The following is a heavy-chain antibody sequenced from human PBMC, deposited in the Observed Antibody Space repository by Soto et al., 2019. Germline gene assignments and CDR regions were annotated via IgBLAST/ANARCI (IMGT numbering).Heavy chain of an antibody. CDR3: ARGSSSSFDS. Sequence: TLSLPFAVSGGSIRSAGYSWSWSRQPPGKGLEWIGYIYHSGSTYYNPSLKSRVTISVDMAKNQFSLKLTSVTAADTAVYYCARGSSSSFDSWGLGTLVTVSS. CDR1: GGSIRSAGYS. D-gene: IGHD6-13*01. J-gene: IGHJ4*02. CDR2: IYHSGST. V-gene: IGHV4-30-2*01.